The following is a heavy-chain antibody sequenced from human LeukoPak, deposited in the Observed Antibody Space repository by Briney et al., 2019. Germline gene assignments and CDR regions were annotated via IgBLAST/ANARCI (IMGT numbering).Heavy chain of an antibody. J-gene: IGHJ6*02. CDR1: GFTFSRYS. D-gene: IGHD3-3*02. Sequence: SGGSLRLSCAVSGFTFSRYSMNWVRQAPGKGLEWVSVISGGSTSTFYADSVKGRFTTSRDNAKNSLYLQMDSLRAEDTAVYYCARNTPSLSTNGMDVWGQGTTVTVSS. V-gene: IGHV3-21*01. CDR2: ISGGSTST. CDR3: ARNTPSLSTNGMDV.